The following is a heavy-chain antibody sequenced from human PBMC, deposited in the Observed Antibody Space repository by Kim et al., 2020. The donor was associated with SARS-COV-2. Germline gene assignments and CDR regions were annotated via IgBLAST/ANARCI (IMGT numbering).Heavy chain of an antibody. J-gene: IGHJ6*02. V-gene: IGHV7-4-1*02. Sequence: ASVKVSCKASGYTFTSYAMNWVRQAPGQGLEWMGWINTNTGNPTYAQGFTGRFVFSLDTSVSTAYLQISSLKAEDTAVYYCARLGFRAVAGTGDYYYYYGMDVWGQGTTVTVSS. CDR2: INTNTGNP. CDR3: ARLGFRAVAGTGDYYYYYGMDV. CDR1: GYTFTSYA. D-gene: IGHD6-19*01.